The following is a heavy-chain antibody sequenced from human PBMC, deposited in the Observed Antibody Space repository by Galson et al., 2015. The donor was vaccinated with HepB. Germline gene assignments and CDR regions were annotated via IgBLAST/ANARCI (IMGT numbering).Heavy chain of an antibody. D-gene: IGHD5-12*01. CDR2: IYWDDDK. V-gene: IGHV2-5*02. CDR1: GFSLSTTGVG. CDR3: AHRPGYSSHWDQGAWDWFDS. Sequence: PALVKPTQTLTLTCTFSGFSLSTTGVGVGWIRQPPGKALEWLALIYWDDDKRYTSSLKNRLTITKDTSKNQVVLSITNMDPVDTATYYCAHRPGYSSHWDQGAWDWFDSWGQGTLVTVSS. J-gene: IGHJ5*01.